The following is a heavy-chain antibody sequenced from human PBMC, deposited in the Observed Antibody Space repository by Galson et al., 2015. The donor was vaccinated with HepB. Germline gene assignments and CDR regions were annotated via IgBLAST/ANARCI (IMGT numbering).Heavy chain of an antibody. V-gene: IGHV3-64D*06. J-gene: IGHJ6*02. CDR3: VKIAVAGQDSGGFDYYYGMDV. Sequence: SLRLSCAASGFTFSSYAMHWVRQAPGKGLVYVSAISSNGGSTYYADSVKGRFTISRDNSKNTLYLQMSSLRAEDTAVYYCVKIAVAGQDSGGFDYYYGMDVWGQGTTVTVSS. D-gene: IGHD6-19*01. CDR2: ISSNGGST. CDR1: GFTFSSYA.